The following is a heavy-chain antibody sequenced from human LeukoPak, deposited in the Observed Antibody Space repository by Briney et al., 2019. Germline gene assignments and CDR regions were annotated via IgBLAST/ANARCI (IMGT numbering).Heavy chain of an antibody. CDR3: SRVYYYDSRGYSDY. D-gene: IGHD3-22*01. CDR2: ISSSSSTI. Sequence: GGSLRLSCAASGFTFSSYSMNWVRQAPGKGLEWVSYISSSSSTIYYADSVKGRFTISRDNAKNSLYLQMNSLRDEDTAVYYWSRVYYYDSRGYSDYLGPGTLVTVSS. J-gene: IGHJ4*02. V-gene: IGHV3-48*02. CDR1: GFTFSSYS.